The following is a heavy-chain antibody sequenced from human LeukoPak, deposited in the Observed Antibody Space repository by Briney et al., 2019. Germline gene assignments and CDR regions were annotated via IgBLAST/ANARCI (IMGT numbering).Heavy chain of an antibody. Sequence: ASVKVSCKASGGTFSSYAISWVRQAPGQGLEWMGRIIPIFGIANYAQKFQGRVTITADKSTGTAYMELSSLRSGDTAVYYCVVVAATGDAFDIWGQGTMVTVSS. CDR2: IIPIFGIA. D-gene: IGHD2-15*01. CDR1: GGTFSSYA. J-gene: IGHJ3*02. V-gene: IGHV1-69*04. CDR3: VVVAATGDAFDI.